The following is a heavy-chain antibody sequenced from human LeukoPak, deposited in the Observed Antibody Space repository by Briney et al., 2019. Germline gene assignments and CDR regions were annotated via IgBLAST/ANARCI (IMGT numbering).Heavy chain of an antibody. CDR2: IYYTGST. D-gene: IGHD2-2*01. CDR3: AREGGYCSSTSCYWGRAFDI. Sequence: SETLSLTCSVSGASISSYYWSWIRQPPGKGLEYIGYIYYTGSTNYNPSLKSRVTISVDTSKNQFSLKLSSVTAADTAVYYCAREGGYCSSTSCYWGRAFDIWGQGTMVTVSS. J-gene: IGHJ3*02. V-gene: IGHV4-59*12. CDR1: GASISSYY.